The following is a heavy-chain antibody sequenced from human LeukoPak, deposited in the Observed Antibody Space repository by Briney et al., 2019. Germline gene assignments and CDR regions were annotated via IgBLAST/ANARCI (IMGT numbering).Heavy chain of an antibody. CDR3: ARDLPTYYYDSSGYSADY. J-gene: IGHJ4*02. V-gene: IGHV1-46*01. Sequence: ASVKVSCKASGYTFTSYYMHWVRQAPGQGLEWMGIINPSGGSTSYAQKFQGRVTMTRDTSTSTVYMELSSLRSEDTAVYYCARDLPTYYYDSSGYSADYWGQGTLVTVSS. D-gene: IGHD3-22*01. CDR2: INPSGGST. CDR1: GYTFTSYY.